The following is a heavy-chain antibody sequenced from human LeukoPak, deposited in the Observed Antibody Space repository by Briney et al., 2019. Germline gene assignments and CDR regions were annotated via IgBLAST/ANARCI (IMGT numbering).Heavy chain of an antibody. CDR2: IYTSGST. D-gene: IGHD5-18*01. Sequence: SETLSLTCTVSGGSISSGSYYWSWIRQPAGKGLEWIGRIYTSGSTNYNPSLKSRVTISVDTSKNQFSLKLSSVTAADTAVYYCAREDTAMWDWGQGTLVTVSS. J-gene: IGHJ4*02. V-gene: IGHV4-61*02. CDR3: AREDTAMWD. CDR1: GGSISSGSYY.